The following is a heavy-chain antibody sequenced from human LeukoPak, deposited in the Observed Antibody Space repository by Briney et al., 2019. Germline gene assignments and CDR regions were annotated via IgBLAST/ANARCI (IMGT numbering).Heavy chain of an antibody. D-gene: IGHD6-13*01. CDR3: AKDRDSSSWYLGSCFGDY. V-gene: IGHV3-NL1*01. CDR2: IYSGGST. J-gene: IGHJ4*02. CDR1: GFTFITYG. Sequence: GGSLRLSRAASGFTFITYGIHWVRQAPGKGLEWVSVIYSGGSTYYADSVKGRFTISRDNSKNTGYLEMNSLRAEDTAVYYCAKDRDSSSWYLGSCFGDYWGQGTLVTVSS.